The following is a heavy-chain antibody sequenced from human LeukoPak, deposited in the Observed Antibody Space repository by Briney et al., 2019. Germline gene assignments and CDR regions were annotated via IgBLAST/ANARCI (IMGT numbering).Heavy chain of an antibody. Sequence: ASVKVSCKTSGGTFSNCAINWVRQAPGQGLEWMGGIIPIFGTANYAQKFQGRVTITADESTSTAYMELSSLRSEDTAVYYCARPRYDFWSGYRYYYYYYGMDVWGQGTTVTVSS. V-gene: IGHV1-69*13. CDR3: ARPRYDFWSGYRYYYYYYGMDV. D-gene: IGHD3-3*01. J-gene: IGHJ6*02. CDR2: IIPIFGTA. CDR1: GGTFSNCA.